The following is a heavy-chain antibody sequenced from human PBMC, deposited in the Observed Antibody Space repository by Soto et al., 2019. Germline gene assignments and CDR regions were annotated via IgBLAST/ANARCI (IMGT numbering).Heavy chain of an antibody. V-gene: IGHV5-10-1*03. CDR3: ARLNYGDYGDCDY. CDR1: GYSFTSYW. Sequence: EVQLVQSGAEVKKHGESLRISCKGSGYSFTSYWISWVRQMPGKGLEWMGRIDPRDSYTDYSPSFQGHVTISADKSISTAYLQWSSLKASDNAMYDCARLNYGDYGDCDYWGQGTLVTVSS. D-gene: IGHD4-17*01. J-gene: IGHJ4*02. CDR2: IDPRDSYT.